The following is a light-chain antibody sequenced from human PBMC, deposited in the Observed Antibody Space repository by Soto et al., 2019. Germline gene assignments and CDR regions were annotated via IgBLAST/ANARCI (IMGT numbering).Light chain of an antibody. Sequence: IQMTQSPSTLSAPVGHRVTITCRASQSVSDWLAWYQQKPGNPPKLLIYDTSRLESAVPSRFSASGSGTDFTLTISSLQPEDFATYYCQQSYSTPITFGQGTRLEIK. CDR1: QSVSDW. J-gene: IGKJ5*01. CDR3: QQSYSTPIT. CDR2: DTS. V-gene: IGKV1-5*01.